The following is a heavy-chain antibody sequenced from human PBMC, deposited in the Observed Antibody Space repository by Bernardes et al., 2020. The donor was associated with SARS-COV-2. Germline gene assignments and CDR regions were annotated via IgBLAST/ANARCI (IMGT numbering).Heavy chain of an antibody. Sequence: GGSLRLSCAASGFTFSSYAMHWVRQATGKGLEWVAGVSYDGTKNYYVGSVRGRFAISRDNSRNTVYLQMNSLRVEDTAMYFCAKDLAWKDMGHFFDYWGPGALVTVSS. J-gene: IGHJ4*02. CDR3: AKDLAWKDMGHFFDY. CDR2: VSYDGTKN. CDR1: GFTFSSYA. V-gene: IGHV3-30*18. D-gene: IGHD2-15*01.